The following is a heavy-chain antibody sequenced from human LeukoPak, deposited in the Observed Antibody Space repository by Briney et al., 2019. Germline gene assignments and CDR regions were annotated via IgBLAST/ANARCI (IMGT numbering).Heavy chain of an antibody. D-gene: IGHD3-3*01. CDR3: ARGGEWSYDY. CDR2: IYTTGST. J-gene: IGHJ4*02. CDR1: DDSINDYY. Sequence: PSETLSLTCTVSDDSINDYYWSWIRQPPGKGLEWIGRIYTTGSTNYNPSLKSRVTMSIDMSKNQFSLNLSSVTAADTAVYYCARGGEWSYDYWGQGTLVTVSS. V-gene: IGHV4-4*07.